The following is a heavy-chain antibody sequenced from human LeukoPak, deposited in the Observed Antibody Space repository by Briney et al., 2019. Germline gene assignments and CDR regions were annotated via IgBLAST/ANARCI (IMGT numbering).Heavy chain of an antibody. CDR2: IYYSGST. Sequence: PSETLSLTCTVSGGSISGSSYYWGWIRQPPGKGLEWMGSIYYSGSTYYNPSLKSRVTISVDTSKNQFSLTLSSMTAAGMAVYYCARHKPFYGFDYWGQGTLVTVSS. CDR1: GGSISGSSYY. CDR3: ARHKPFYGFDY. V-gene: IGHV4-39*01. D-gene: IGHD2/OR15-2a*01. J-gene: IGHJ4*02.